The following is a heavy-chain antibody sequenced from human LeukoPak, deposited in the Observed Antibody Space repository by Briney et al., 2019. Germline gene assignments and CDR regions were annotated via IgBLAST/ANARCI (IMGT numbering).Heavy chain of an antibody. CDR1: GYTFTSYY. CDR2: INPSGGST. J-gene: IGHJ6*02. D-gene: IGHD2-2*01. CDR3: ASRGYCSSTSCPRDGMDV. V-gene: IGHV1-46*01. Sequence: GASVKVSCKASGYTFTSYYIHWVRQAPGQGLEWMGIINPSGGSTSYAQKFQGRVTITRDTSASTAYMELSSLRSEDTAVYYCASRGYCSSTSCPRDGMDVWGQGTTVTVSS.